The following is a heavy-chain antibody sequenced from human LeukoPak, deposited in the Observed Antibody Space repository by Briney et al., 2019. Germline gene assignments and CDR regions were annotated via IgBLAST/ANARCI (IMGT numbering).Heavy chain of an antibody. J-gene: IGHJ3*02. Sequence: PSETLSLTCTVSGGSISSYYWSWIRQPPGKGLEWIGYIYYSGSTNYNSSLKSRVTISVDTSKNQFSLKLSSVTAADTAVYYCARMSYSSRWYGNAFDIWGQGTMVTVSS. D-gene: IGHD6-13*01. CDR1: GGSISSYY. CDR3: ARMSYSSRWYGNAFDI. V-gene: IGHV4-59*01. CDR2: IYYSGST.